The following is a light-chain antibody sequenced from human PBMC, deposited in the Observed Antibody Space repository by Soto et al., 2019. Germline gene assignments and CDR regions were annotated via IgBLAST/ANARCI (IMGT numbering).Light chain of an antibody. Sequence: DIVLTQSPGTLSLSPGERATLSCRASQSVSSSFLAWYQQKPGQAPRLLIYGASSRATGIPDRFSGSGSGTEFTLTISILEPEDFAVYYCQHYGSSPPYTFGQGSKLEIK. CDR3: QHYGSSPPYT. V-gene: IGKV3-20*01. J-gene: IGKJ2*01. CDR1: QSVSSSF. CDR2: GAS.